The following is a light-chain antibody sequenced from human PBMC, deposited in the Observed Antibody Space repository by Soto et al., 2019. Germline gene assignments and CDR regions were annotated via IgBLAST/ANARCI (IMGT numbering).Light chain of an antibody. CDR3: QSYDSSLSGVV. Sequence: QSVLTQPPSVSGAPGQRVTISCTGSSSNIGAGYDVHWYQQLPGTAPKLLIYGNSNGPSGVPDRFSGSKSGTSASLAITGLQAEDEADYYCQSYDSSLSGVVFGGATKLTVL. CDR1: SSNIGAGYD. V-gene: IGLV1-40*01. J-gene: IGLJ2*01. CDR2: GNS.